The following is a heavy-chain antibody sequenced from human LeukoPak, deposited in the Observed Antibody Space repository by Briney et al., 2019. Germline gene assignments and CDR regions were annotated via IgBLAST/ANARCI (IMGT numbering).Heavy chain of an antibody. J-gene: IGHJ1*01. V-gene: IGHV4-59*01. D-gene: IGHD6-13*01. CDR1: GGSISSYY. Sequence: PSETLSLTCTVSGGSISSYYWSWIRQPPGKGLEWIGYFYYSGSTNYNPSLKSRVTISVDTSKNQFSLKLSSVTAADTAVYYCASHGIAAAGFAEYFQHWGQGTLVTVSS. CDR2: FYYSGST. CDR3: ASHGIAAAGFAEYFQH.